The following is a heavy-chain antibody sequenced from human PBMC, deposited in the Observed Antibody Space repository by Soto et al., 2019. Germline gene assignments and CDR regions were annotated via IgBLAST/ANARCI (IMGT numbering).Heavy chain of an antibody. CDR1: GGSISSSNW. D-gene: IGHD3-22*01. Sequence: SETLSLTCAVSGGSISSSNWWSWVRQPPGKGLEWIGEIYHSGSTNYNPSLKSRVTISVDKSKNQFSLKLSSVTAADTAVYYCARDRGTMIRGYFDYWGQGTLVTVSS. J-gene: IGHJ4*02. V-gene: IGHV4-4*02. CDR2: IYHSGST. CDR3: ARDRGTMIRGYFDY.